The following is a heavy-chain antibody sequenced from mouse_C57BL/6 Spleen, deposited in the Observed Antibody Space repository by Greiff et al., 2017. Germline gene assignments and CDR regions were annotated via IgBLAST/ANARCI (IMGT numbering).Heavy chain of an antibody. V-gene: IGHV3-8*01. CDR1: GYSITSDY. CDR3: ARRRVDGYYGYFDV. Sequence: EVKLVESGPGLAKPSQTLSLTCSVTGYSITSDYWNWIRKFPGNKLEYMGYISYSGSTYYNPSPKSRISITRDTSKNQYYLQLNSVTTEDTATYYCARRRVDGYYGYFDVWGTGTTVTVSS. J-gene: IGHJ1*03. CDR2: ISYSGST. D-gene: IGHD2-3*01.